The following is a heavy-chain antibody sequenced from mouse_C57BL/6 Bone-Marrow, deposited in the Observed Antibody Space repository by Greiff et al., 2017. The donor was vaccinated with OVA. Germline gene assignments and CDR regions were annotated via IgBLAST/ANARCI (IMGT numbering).Heavy chain of an antibody. CDR3: ARCNWLFAY. CDR2: IDPSDSYT. J-gene: IGHJ3*01. V-gene: IGHV1-59*01. CDR1: GYTFTSYW. D-gene: IGHD4-1*02. Sequence: VQLQQPGAELVRPGTSVKLSCKASGYTFTSYWMHWVKQRPGQGLEWIGEIDPSDSYTNYNQKFKGKATLTVDTSSSTAYMQLRSLTSADSAVSYCARCNWLFAYWGKGTLVTVSA.